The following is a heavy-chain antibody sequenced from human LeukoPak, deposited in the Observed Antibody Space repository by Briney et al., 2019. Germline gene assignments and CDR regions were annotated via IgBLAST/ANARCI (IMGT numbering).Heavy chain of an antibody. CDR2: IYYSGST. J-gene: IGHJ6*02. Sequence: TSETLSLTCTVSGGSISSSSYYWGWIRQPPGKGLEWIGSIYYSGSTYYNPSLKSRVTISVDTSKNQFSLKLSSVTAADTAVYYCARGYYGYYDSSGYYYGFGSYYYGMDVWGQGTTVTVSS. CDR1: GGSISSSSYY. D-gene: IGHD3-22*01. V-gene: IGHV4-39*01. CDR3: ARGYYGYYDSSGYYYGFGSYYYGMDV.